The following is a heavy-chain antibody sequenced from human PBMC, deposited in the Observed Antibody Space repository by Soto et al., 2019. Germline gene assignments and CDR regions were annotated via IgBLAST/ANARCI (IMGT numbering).Heavy chain of an antibody. CDR1: GFTFSSYA. CDR3: AKDRAEWGSYDY. V-gene: IGHV3-23*01. CDR2: ISGSGGST. J-gene: IGHJ4*02. D-gene: IGHD7-27*01. Sequence: EVQMLESGGGLVQPGESLRLSCAASGFTFSSYAMSWVRQAPGKGLKWVSTISGSGGSTYYAESVKGRFTISRDNSKNTLYLQMNSLRAEDTAVYYCAKDRAEWGSYDYWGLGILVTVSS.